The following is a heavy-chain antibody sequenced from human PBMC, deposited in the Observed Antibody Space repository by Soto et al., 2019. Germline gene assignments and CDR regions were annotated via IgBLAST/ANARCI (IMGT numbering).Heavy chain of an antibody. V-gene: IGHV1-2*04. CDR3: ARGAGGNYDILTGYLPDY. CDR1: GYTFTGYY. CDR2: INPNSGGT. J-gene: IGHJ4*02. D-gene: IGHD3-9*01. Sequence: ASVKVSCKASGYTFTGYYMHWVRQAPGQGLEWMGWINPNSGGTNYAQKFQGWVTMTRDTSISTAYMELSRLRSDDTAVYYCARGAGGNYDILTGYLPDYWGQGTLVTVSS.